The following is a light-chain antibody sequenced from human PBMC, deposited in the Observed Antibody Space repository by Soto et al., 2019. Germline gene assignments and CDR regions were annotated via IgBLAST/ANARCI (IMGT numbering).Light chain of an antibody. CDR2: DAS. Sequence: EIVLTQSPATLSLSPGERATLSCRASQSVSSYLAWYQQKPGQAPRPLIYDASNRATGIPARFSGSGSGTDFTLTISSLEPEDFAVYYCQQRSTFGPGTKVDIK. CDR1: QSVSSY. V-gene: IGKV3-11*01. CDR3: QQRST. J-gene: IGKJ3*01.